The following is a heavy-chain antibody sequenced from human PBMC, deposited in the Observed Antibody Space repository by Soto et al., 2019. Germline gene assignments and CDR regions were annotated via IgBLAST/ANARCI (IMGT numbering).Heavy chain of an antibody. CDR2: IYHGGSS. V-gene: IGHV4-30-2*01. CDR3: ARYCSSNSPWGAMDV. D-gene: IGHD2-2*01. Sequence: QLQLQESGSGLVKPSQTLSLTCTVSGGSIISGGHAWSWIRQPPGKGLEWIGYIYHGGSSYHNPSLKSRVTMSVNKSKNQFSLELSSVTAADSAVYYCARYCSSNSPWGAMDVWGQGTTVTVSS. J-gene: IGHJ6*02. CDR1: GGSIISGGHA.